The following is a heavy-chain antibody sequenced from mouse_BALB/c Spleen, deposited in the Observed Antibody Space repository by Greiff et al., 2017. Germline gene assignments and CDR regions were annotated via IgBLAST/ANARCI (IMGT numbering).Heavy chain of an antibody. J-gene: IGHJ4*01. Sequence: EVQVVESGGGLVQPGGSRKLSCAASGFTFSSFGMHWVRQAPEKGLEWVAYISSGSSTIYYADTVKGRFTISRDNPKNTLFLQMTSLRSEDTAMYYCARRDSRYAMDYWGKGTSATVSS. CDR3: ARRDSRYAMDY. CDR2: ISSGSSTI. V-gene: IGHV5-17*02. CDR1: GFTFSSFG. D-gene: IGHD3-3*01.